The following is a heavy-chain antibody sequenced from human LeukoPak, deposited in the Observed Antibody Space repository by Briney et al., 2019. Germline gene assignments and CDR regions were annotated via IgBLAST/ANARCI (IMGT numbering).Heavy chain of an antibody. J-gene: IGHJ6*02. Sequence: GGSLRLSCVASGFTFSSYAMSWVRQAPGKGLEWVSFISGSGGNTHYADSVKGRFTISRDNSRNTLYLQVNSLRAEDTAVYYCAKVPNPLYCSGTSCQLGVWGQGTTVTVSS. D-gene: IGHD2-2*01. CDR2: ISGSGGNT. V-gene: IGHV3-23*01. CDR3: AKVPNPLYCSGTSCQLGV. CDR1: GFTFSSYA.